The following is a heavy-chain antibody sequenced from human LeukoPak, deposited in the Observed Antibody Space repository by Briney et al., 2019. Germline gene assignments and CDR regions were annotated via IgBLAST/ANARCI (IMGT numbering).Heavy chain of an antibody. V-gene: IGHV4-34*01. D-gene: IGHD6-6*01. CDR3: ARGLGIAARLVNWFDP. Sequence: SETLSLTCAVYGGSFSGYYWSWIRQPPGKGLEWIGEINHSGSTNYNPSLKSRVTISVDTSKNQLSLKLSSVTAADTAVYYCARGLGIAARLVNWFDPWGQGTLVTVSS. CDR1: GGSFSGYY. J-gene: IGHJ5*02. CDR2: INHSGST.